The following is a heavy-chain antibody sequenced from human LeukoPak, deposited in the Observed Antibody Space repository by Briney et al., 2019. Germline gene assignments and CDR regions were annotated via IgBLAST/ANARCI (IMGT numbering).Heavy chain of an antibody. CDR2: ISSSSSYI. Sequence: GGSLRLSCAASGFTFSSYSMNWVRQAPGKGLEWVSSISSSSSYIYYADSVKGRFTISRDNAKNSLYLQMNSLRAEDTAVYYCASLYSSSWQPDYWGQGTLVTVSS. D-gene: IGHD6-13*01. J-gene: IGHJ4*02. V-gene: IGHV3-21*01. CDR1: GFTFSSYS. CDR3: ASLYSSSWQPDY.